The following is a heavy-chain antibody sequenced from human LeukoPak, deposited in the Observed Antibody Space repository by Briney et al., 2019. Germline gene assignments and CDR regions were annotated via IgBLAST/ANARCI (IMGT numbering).Heavy chain of an antibody. CDR2: IYTSGST. J-gene: IGHJ4*02. D-gene: IGHD3-22*01. Sequence: SETLSLTCTVSGGSISSYYWSWIRQPAGKGLEWIGRIYTSGSTNYNPSLKSRVTMSVDTSTNQFSLKLRSVTAADTAVYYCARAKTPMYRYDSRGYYCDYWGQGTLVTVSS. CDR1: GGSISSYY. CDR3: ARAKTPMYRYDSRGYYCDY. V-gene: IGHV4-4*07.